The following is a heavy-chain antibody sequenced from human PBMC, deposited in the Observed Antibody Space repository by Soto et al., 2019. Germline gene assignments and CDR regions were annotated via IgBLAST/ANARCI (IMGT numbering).Heavy chain of an antibody. CDR3: ARGRYGDY. D-gene: IGHD1-1*01. Sequence: QVHLVQSGAEVKKPGASVKVSCQGSGYAFTTYGITWVRQAPGQGLEWMGWISAHNGNTNYAQKLQGRVTVTRETATITAYMELRSLRSDDTAVYYCARGRYGDYWGQGALVTVSS. J-gene: IGHJ4*02. CDR2: ISAHNGNT. CDR1: GYAFTTYG. V-gene: IGHV1-18*01.